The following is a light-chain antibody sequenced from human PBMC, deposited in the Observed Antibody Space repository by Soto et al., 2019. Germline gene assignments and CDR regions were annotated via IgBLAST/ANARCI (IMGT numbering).Light chain of an antibody. V-gene: IGKV1-5*01. J-gene: IGKJ1*01. CDR1: QTITTW. CDR3: QQYHSYWT. CDR2: DAS. Sequence: DLQMTQSPSNLSASVGDRVTITCRASQTITTWLAWYQQKPGKAPKLLVFDASSLESGVPSRFSGSGSGTEFSLTISSLQPDDFATYFCQQYHSYWTFGQGTKVEIK.